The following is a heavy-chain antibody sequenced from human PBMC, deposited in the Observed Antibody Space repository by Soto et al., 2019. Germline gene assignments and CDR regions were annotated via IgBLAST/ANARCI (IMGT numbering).Heavy chain of an antibody. J-gene: IGHJ4*02. CDR3: AAVGGSGTFDY. CDR1: GVAFTSSA. D-gene: IGHD3-10*01. Sequence: GASVKVSCKASGVAFTSSAMQWVRQALGQRLEWIGWIVVGSGNTNYAQKFQERVTITRDMSTSTAYMELSSLRSEDTAVYYCAAVGGSGTFDYWGQGTLVTVSS. CDR2: IVVGSGNT. V-gene: IGHV1-58*02.